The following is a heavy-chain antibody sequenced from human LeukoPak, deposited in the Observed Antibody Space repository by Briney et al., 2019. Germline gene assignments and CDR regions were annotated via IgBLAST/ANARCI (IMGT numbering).Heavy chain of an antibody. CDR1: GFTFSSYS. CDR3: ATSRVFDF. V-gene: IGHV3-21*01. CDR2: ISSSSSYI. Sequence: GGSLRLSCAASGFTFSSYSMNWVRQAPGKGLEWVSSISSSSSYIYYADSVKGRFTISRDSAKKTLYLEMNNLRVDDTAIYYCATSRVFDFWGQGTLVAVSS. J-gene: IGHJ4*02.